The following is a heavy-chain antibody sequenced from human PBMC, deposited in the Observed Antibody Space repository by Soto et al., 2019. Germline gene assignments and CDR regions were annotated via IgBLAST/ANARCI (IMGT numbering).Heavy chain of an antibody. D-gene: IGHD6-19*01. CDR2: INHSGST. J-gene: IGHJ4*02. Sequence: QVQLQQWGAGLLKPSETLSLTCAVYGGSFSGYYWSWIRQPPGKGLEWIGEINHSGSTNYNPSLKCRVTISVDTSKNQFSLKLSSVTAADTAVYYCARGTIKVVAGRAYYFDYWGQGTLVTVSS. V-gene: IGHV4-34*01. CDR3: ARGTIKVVAGRAYYFDY. CDR1: GGSFSGYY.